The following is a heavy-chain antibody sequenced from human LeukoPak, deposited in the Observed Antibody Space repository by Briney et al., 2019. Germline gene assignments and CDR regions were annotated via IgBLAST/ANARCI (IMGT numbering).Heavy chain of an antibody. CDR3: ARDLFSSGWYDGYYYGMDV. J-gene: IGHJ6*02. CDR2: ISSSSSYI. Sequence: GGSLRLSCALCGFTFSCDDRHWVRQAPGKGLEWVSSISSSSSYIYYADSVKGRFTISRDNAKNSLYLQMNSLRAEDTAVYYCARDLFSSGWYDGYYYGMDVWGQGTTVTVSS. CDR1: GFTFSCDD. D-gene: IGHD6-19*01. V-gene: IGHV3-21*01.